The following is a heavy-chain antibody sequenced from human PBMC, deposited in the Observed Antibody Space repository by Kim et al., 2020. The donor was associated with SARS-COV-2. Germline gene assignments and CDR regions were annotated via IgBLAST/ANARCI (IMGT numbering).Heavy chain of an antibody. V-gene: IGHV5-51*01. CDR3: ARSVGATIADAFDI. D-gene: IGHD1-26*01. J-gene: IGHJ3*02. Sequence: SPSFQGPVHISADKSISTAYLQWSSLKASDTAMYYCARSVGATIADAFDIWGQGTMVTVSS.